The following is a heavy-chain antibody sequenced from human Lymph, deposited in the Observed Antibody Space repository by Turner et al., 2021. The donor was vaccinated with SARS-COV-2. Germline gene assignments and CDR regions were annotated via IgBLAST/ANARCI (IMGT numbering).Heavy chain of an antibody. J-gene: IGHJ6*02. D-gene: IGHD6-13*01. V-gene: IGHV3-53*02. Sequence: EVQLVETGGGLIQPGGSLRLSCAASGIIVSRNYMNWVRQAPGKGLEWVSVIYSGGTKYYADSVKGRFTISRDNSKNTLYLQMNSLRVEDTAVYYCARDLGTYGMDVWGQGTTVTVSS. CDR1: GIIVSRNY. CDR2: IYSGGTK. CDR3: ARDLGTYGMDV.